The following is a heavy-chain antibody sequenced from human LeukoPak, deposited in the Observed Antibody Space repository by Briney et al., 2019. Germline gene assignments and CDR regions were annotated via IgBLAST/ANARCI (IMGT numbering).Heavy chain of an antibody. J-gene: IGHJ5*02. Sequence: NPSETLSLTCTVSGGSISSSSYYWAWTRQPPGKGLEWIGSIYYSGSTYYNPSLKSRVTISVDTSKTQFSLKLSSVTAADTAVYYCARPIKEAAAGGFDPWGQGTLVTVSS. CDR1: GGSISSSSYY. V-gene: IGHV4-39*01. CDR2: IYYSGST. CDR3: ARPIKEAAAGGFDP. D-gene: IGHD6-13*01.